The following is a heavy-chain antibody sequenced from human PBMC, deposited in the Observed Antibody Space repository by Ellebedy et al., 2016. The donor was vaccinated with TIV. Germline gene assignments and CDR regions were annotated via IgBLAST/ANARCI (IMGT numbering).Heavy chain of an antibody. J-gene: IGHJ3*02. V-gene: IGHV1-18*01. CDR2: ISAYNGNT. D-gene: IGHD3-22*01. CDR1: GYTFTSYG. Sequence: AASVKVSCKASGYTFTSYGISWVRQAPGQGLEWMGWISAYNGNTNYAQKLQGRVTMTTDTSTSTAYMELRSLRSEDTAVYYCAVTMIVVGGDAFDIWGQGTLVTVSS. CDR3: AVTMIVVGGDAFDI.